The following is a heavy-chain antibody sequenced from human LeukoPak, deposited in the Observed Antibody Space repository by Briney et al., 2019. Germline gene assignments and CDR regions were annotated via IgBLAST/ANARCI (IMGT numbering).Heavy chain of an antibody. J-gene: IGHJ4*02. D-gene: IGHD3-22*01. Sequence: GGSLRLSCAASRFTFSIFGMHWVRQAPGKGLEWIAVISSDGTNKYHADSVRGRFTISRDNSKDTLYLQMSSLRIEDTAIYYCRAATRYLDYYYDYWGQGTLVTVSS. CDR2: ISSDGTNK. CDR1: RFTFSIFG. CDR3: RAATRYLDYYYDY. V-gene: IGHV3-30*03.